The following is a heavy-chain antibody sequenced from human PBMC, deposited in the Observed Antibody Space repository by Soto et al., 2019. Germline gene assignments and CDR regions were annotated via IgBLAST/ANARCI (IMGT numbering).Heavy chain of an antibody. D-gene: IGHD3-10*01. CDR1: GGSISSGGYY. CDR2: IYYSGST. CDR3: ARDPAFYGTPLADDAFDI. Sequence: SETLSLTCTVSGGSISSGGYYWSWIRQHPGKGLEWIGYIYYSGSTYYNPSLKSRVTISVDTSKNQFSLKLSSVTAADTAVYYCARDPAFYGTPLADDAFDIWGQGTMVNVSS. V-gene: IGHV4-31*03. J-gene: IGHJ3*02.